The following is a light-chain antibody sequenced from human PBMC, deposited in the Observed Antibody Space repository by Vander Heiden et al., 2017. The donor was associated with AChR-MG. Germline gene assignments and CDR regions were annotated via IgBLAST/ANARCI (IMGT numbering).Light chain of an antibody. J-gene: IGLJ3*02. Sequence: QSVLTQPPSASGTPGPRVTLPCSASSPNIGSNTENGYQHLPGTAPILLIYSNNQRPSGVPDRVYGSKSGTAASLAISGLQSEDEADYDCEAWDDSLNGDWVFGGGTKLTVL. CDR1: SPNIGSNT. V-gene: IGLV1-44*01. CDR3: EAWDDSLNGDWV. CDR2: SNN.